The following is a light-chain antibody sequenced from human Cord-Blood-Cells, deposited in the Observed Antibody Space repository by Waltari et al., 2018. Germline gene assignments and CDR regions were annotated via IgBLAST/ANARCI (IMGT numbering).Light chain of an antibody. V-gene: IGLV8-61*01. CDR1: SGQVSTSYY. CDR3: VLYMGSGIWV. Sequence: QTVVTQEPSFSVSPGGPVTLTCGLSSGQVSTSYYPTWYQQTPGQAPRTLIYSTNTRSSGVPDRFSGSILGNKAALTITGAQADDESDYYCVLYMGSGIWVFGGGTKLTVL. J-gene: IGLJ2*01. CDR2: STN.